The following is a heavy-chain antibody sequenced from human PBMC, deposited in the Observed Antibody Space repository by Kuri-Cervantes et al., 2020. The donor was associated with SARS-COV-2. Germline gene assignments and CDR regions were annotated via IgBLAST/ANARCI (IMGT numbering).Heavy chain of an antibody. Sequence: SVKVSCKASGGTFSSYAISWVRQAPGQGLEWMGRIIPILGIANYAQKFQGRVTITADKSTSTAYMELSSLRSEDTAVYYCARSANYGSGSYYMSYGIDVWGQGTTVTVSS. V-gene: IGHV1-69*04. CDR1: GGTFSSYA. J-gene: IGHJ6*02. CDR2: IIPILGIA. CDR3: ARSANYGSGSYYMSYGIDV. D-gene: IGHD3-10*01.